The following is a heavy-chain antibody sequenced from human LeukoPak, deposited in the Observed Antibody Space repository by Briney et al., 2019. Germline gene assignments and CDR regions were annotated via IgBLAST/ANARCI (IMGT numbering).Heavy chain of an antibody. Sequence: GASVKVSCKASGYTFTDYYMHWVRQAPGQGPEWMGWINSNSGATNYAQKFQGRVTMTRDTSISTVYMELCSLRSDDTAVYYCARGRDRGASTPFDYWGQGTLVTVSS. CDR2: INSNSGAT. J-gene: IGHJ4*02. CDR3: ARGRDRGASTPFDY. D-gene: IGHD1-26*01. CDR1: GYTFTDYY. V-gene: IGHV1-2*02.